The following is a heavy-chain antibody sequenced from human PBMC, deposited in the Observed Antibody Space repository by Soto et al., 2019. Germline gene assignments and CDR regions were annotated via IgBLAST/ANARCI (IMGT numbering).Heavy chain of an antibody. CDR3: GNGLENHYNYDY. Sequence: EVQLLESGGGLVQPGGSLRLSCAASGFTFSNHVMSWVRQAPGKGPEWVSSINSRGDNTYYAGSVRGRFTISRDNSKSTLYLQMNSLRAEDTDVYYCGNGLENHYNYDYWGQGTLVTVSS. D-gene: IGHD3-16*01. CDR1: GFTFSNHV. V-gene: IGHV3-23*01. CDR2: INSRGDNT. J-gene: IGHJ4*02.